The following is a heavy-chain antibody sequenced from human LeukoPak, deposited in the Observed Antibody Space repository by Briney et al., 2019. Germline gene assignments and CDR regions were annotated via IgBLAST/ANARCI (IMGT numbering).Heavy chain of an antibody. CDR2: IYYSGST. Sequence: SETLSLTCTVSGGSISSYYWSWIRQPPGKGLEGIGYIYYSGSTNYNPSLKNRVTISVYTSKNQFSLKLSSGTAADKAVYYCARNKWLRLGAFDYWGQGTLVTVSS. V-gene: IGHV4-59*01. CDR1: GGSISSYY. D-gene: IGHD5-12*01. J-gene: IGHJ4*02. CDR3: ARNKWLRLGAFDY.